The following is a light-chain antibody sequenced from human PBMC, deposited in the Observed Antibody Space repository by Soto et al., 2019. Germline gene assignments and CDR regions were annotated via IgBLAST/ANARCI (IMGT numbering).Light chain of an antibody. V-gene: IGKV3-15*01. CDR3: QQYNNWPRT. J-gene: IGKJ1*01. CDR2: GAS. CDR1: QSVSST. Sequence: EIVMTQSPATLSVSPGARATLSCRASQSVSSTLAWYQQKPGQAPRLLIYGASTRATGIPARFSGSGSVTEFTLTISSLQSEDFAVYYCQQYNNWPRTFGKGTKVEIK.